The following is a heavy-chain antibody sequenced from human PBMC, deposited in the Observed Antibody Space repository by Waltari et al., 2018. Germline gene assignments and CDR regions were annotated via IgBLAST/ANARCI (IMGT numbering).Heavy chain of an antibody. CDR1: SGSITSPDYY. J-gene: IGHJ5*02. D-gene: IGHD7-27*01. CDR2: IYSRGNI. V-gene: IGHV4-39*01. Sequence: QLQLQESGPGLVKPSETLSLTCSLSSGSITSPDYYWDWIRQSPGKGLEWIGNIYSRGNINYNPSLGSRVTMSLDSSNNQFSRELRSVTAADTAVYYCARHSPGSTWFDPWGQGTLVTVSS. CDR3: ARHSPGSTWFDP.